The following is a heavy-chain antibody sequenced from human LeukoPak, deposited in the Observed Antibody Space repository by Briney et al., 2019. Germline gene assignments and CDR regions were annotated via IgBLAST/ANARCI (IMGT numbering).Heavy chain of an antibody. V-gene: IGHV1-2*02. D-gene: IGHD2-21*02. CDR2: INPNSGGT. Sequence: ASVRVSCTASGYTFTVDYIHWVRQAPGQGREWMGWINPNSGGTKYAQKFQGRVTMTRDTSISTAYMELKRLTSDDTAVYYCARDGAHIVVVTAISNFDNWGQGTLVTVSS. CDR3: ARDGAHIVVVTAISNFDN. CDR1: GYTFTVDY. J-gene: IGHJ4*02.